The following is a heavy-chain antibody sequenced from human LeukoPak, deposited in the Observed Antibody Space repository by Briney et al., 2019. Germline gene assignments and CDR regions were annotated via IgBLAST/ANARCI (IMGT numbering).Heavy chain of an antibody. J-gene: IGHJ6*03. CDR3: ATKGSYYDFWSGLNPYYYYYMDV. V-gene: IGHV1-2*02. D-gene: IGHD3-3*01. CDR2: INPNSGGT. CDR1: GYTFTVYY. Sequence: ASVKVSCKASGYTFTVYYMHWVRQAPGQGLEWMGWINPNSGGTNYAQKFQGRVTMTRDTSISTAYMELSRLRSDDTAVYYCATKGSYYDFWSGLNPYYYYYMDVWGKGTTVTVSS.